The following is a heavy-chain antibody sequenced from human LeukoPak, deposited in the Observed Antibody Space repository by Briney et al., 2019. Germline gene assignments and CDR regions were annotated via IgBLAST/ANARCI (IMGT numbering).Heavy chain of an antibody. CDR2: IRYDGSNK. CDR3: AKDGNNGARGAPTY. Sequence: GGSLRLSCAASGFTFSSYGMHWVRQAPGKGLELVAFIRYDGSNKYYADSVKGRFTISRDNSTNTLYLQMNSLRAEDTAVYYCAKDGNNGARGAPTYWGQGTLVTVSS. D-gene: IGHD1-26*01. V-gene: IGHV3-30*02. CDR1: GFTFSSYG. J-gene: IGHJ4*02.